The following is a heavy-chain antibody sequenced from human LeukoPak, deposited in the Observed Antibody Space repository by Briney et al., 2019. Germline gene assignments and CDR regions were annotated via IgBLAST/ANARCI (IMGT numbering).Heavy chain of an antibody. Sequence: SVKVSCKASGYTFTDYYMHWVRQAPGQGLEWMGWLNPNSGDTNYAQKFQGRVSMTRDTSISTAYMDLSDLRSDDTAVYYCARGRNIEMTTMSGGSDYWGQGTLVTVSS. CDR2: LNPNSGDT. V-gene: IGHV1-2*02. CDR1: GYTFTDYY. D-gene: IGHD5-24*01. J-gene: IGHJ4*02. CDR3: ARGRNIEMTTMSGGSDY.